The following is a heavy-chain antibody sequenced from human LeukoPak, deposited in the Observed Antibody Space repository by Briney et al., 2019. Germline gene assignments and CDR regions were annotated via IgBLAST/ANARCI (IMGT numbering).Heavy chain of an antibody. J-gene: IGHJ4*02. CDR1: GFTFSSYA. D-gene: IGHD3-22*01. CDR2: ISGSGGST. Sequence: GGSLRLSCAASGFTFSSYAMSWVRHAPGRGLEWVSAISGSGGSTYYADSVKGRFTISRDNSKNTLYLQMNSLRAEDTAVYYCAKDGLMIAKGQLDYWGQGTLVTVSS. CDR3: AKDGLMIAKGQLDY. V-gene: IGHV3-23*01.